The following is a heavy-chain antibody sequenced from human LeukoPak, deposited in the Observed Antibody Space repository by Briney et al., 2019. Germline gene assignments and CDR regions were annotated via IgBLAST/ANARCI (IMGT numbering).Heavy chain of an antibody. CDR2: IIWDGSTT. Sequence: GGSLRLSCAASGFTFDDYTMHWVRQAPGKGLEWVSLIIWDGSTTYYANSVKGRFTISRDNGKNSLYLQMNSLRTEDTALYYCAKAYYGSKNYYNYPYYFDDWGQGTLVTVSS. V-gene: IGHV3-43*01. D-gene: IGHD3-10*01. J-gene: IGHJ4*02. CDR1: GFTFDDYT. CDR3: AKAYYGSKNYYNYPYYFDD.